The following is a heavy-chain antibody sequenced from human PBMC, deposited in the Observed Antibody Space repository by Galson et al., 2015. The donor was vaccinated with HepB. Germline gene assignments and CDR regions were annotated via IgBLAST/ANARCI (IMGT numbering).Heavy chain of an antibody. CDR1: GVTFSRYW. CDR2: INEDGSTR. D-gene: IGHD5-24*01. J-gene: IGHJ4*02. CDR3: AKDHGGPDDY. Sequence: SLRLSCAASGVTFSRYWMHWVRQVPGKGLVWVSRINEDGSTRSYADSVRGRFTISRDNAKNMVYLQMNSLRVEDTAVYYCAKDHGGPDDYWGQGTLVTASS. V-gene: IGHV3-74*01.